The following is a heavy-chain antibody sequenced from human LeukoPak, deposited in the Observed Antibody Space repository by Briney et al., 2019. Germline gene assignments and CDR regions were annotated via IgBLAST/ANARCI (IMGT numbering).Heavy chain of an antibody. CDR2: VKSKTDGGTT. D-gene: IGHD6-19*01. J-gene: IGHJ4*02. V-gene: IGHV3-15*01. CDR3: TTEGIAVAAAFDY. CDR1: AFTFSNAW. Sequence: GGSLRPSCAASAFTFSNAWMSWVRQAPGKGLEWVGRVKSKTDGGTTDYAAPVKGRFTISRDDSKNTLYLQMNSLKTEDTAVYYCTTEGIAVAAAFDYWGQGTLVTVSS.